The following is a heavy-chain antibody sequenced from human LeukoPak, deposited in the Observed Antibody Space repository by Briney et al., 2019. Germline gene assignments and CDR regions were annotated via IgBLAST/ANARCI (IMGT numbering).Heavy chain of an antibody. CDR2: IGSSSSAI. D-gene: IGHD6-19*01. CDR3: ARVSGWPYYYYYGMDV. V-gene: IGHV3-48*04. Sequence: GDSLRLSCAASGFTFSDYAMNWVRQAPGRGPEWVSYIGSSSSAIYFADSVKGRFTISRDNAKNSLYLQMNSLRAEDTAVYYCARVSGWPYYYYYGMDVWGQGTTVTVSS. CDR1: GFTFSDYA. J-gene: IGHJ6*02.